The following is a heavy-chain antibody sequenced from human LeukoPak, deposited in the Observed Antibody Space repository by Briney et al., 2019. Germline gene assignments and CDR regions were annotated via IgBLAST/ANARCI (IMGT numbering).Heavy chain of an antibody. Sequence: SETLSLTCAVSGGSISSFNWWSWVRQPPGKGLEWIGEIYHSGSTNYNPSLKSRVTISVDKSKNQFSLKLSSVTAADTAVYYCARGAYCSGGGCFDLDYWGQGTLVTVSS. CDR2: IYHSGST. D-gene: IGHD2-15*01. CDR1: GGSISSFNW. CDR3: ARGAYCSGGGCFDLDY. V-gene: IGHV4-4*02. J-gene: IGHJ4*02.